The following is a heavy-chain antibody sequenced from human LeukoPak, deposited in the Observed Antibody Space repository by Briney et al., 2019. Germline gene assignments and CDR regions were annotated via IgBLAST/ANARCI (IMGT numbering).Heavy chain of an antibody. Sequence: GGSLRLSCAASGFTVSSNYMTWVRQAPGKGLEWVSIIYSDGTTYYAESVKGRFTISRDNSKNTLYLQMNSLRAEDTAVYYCASWPGGWYGEDSWGQGTLVTVSS. CDR1: GFTVSSNY. CDR3: ASWPGGWYGEDS. D-gene: IGHD6-19*01. V-gene: IGHV3-53*01. CDR2: IYSDGTT. J-gene: IGHJ4*02.